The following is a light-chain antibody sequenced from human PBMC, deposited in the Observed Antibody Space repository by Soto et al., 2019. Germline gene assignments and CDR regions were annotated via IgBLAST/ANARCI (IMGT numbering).Light chain of an antibody. CDR2: GNN. Sequence: QSVLTQPPSVSGAPGQRVTISCTGSSSNIGAGYDVHWYQQLPGTAPTLLIYGNNNRPSGVPDRFSGSKSGTSASLAITGLRAEDEADYYCQSYDSSLSAYVVFGGGTKLTVL. CDR3: QSYDSSLSAYVV. CDR1: SSNIGAGYD. V-gene: IGLV1-40*01. J-gene: IGLJ2*01.